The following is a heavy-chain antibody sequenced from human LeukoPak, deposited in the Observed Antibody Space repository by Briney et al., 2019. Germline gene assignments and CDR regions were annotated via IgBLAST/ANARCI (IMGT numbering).Heavy chain of an antibody. CDR2: IIPIFGTA. J-gene: IGHJ6*03. V-gene: IGHV1-69*05. D-gene: IGHD2-2*01. CDR1: GGTFSSYA. CDR3: ARSAPIVVVPADHYYYMDV. Sequence: SVKVSCKASGGTFSSYAISWARQAPGQGLEWMGGIIPIFGTANYAQKFQGRVTITTDESTSTAYMELSSLRSEDTAVYYCARSAPIVVVPADHYYYMDVWGKGTTVTVSS.